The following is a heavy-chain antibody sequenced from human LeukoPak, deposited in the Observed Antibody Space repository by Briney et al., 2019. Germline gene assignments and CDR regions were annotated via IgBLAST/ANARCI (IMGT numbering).Heavy chain of an antibody. CDR3: TTVLCRPGYYDSSGYLGSPMDV. J-gene: IGHJ6*02. D-gene: IGHD3-22*01. Sequence: GGSLRLSCAASGFTFSNAWMSWVRQAPGKGLEWVGRIKSKTDGGTTDYAAPVKGRFIISRDDSKNTLYLQMNSLKTEDTAVYYCTTVLCRPGYYDSSGYLGSPMDVWGQGTTVTVSS. CDR2: IKSKTDGGTT. V-gene: IGHV3-15*01. CDR1: GFTFSNAW.